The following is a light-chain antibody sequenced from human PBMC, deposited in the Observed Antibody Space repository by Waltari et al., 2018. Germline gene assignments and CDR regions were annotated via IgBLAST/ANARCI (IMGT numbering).Light chain of an antibody. CDR1: QSVSSN. V-gene: IGKV3-15*01. J-gene: IGKJ4*01. Sequence: EIVMTQSPATLSVSPGERANLSCRASQSVSSNLAWYQQKPGQAPRLLIYGASTRATGIPARFSGSGSGTEFTLTISSLQSEDFAVYYCQQYNNWPLLTFGGGTKVEIK. CDR3: QQYNNWPLLT. CDR2: GAS.